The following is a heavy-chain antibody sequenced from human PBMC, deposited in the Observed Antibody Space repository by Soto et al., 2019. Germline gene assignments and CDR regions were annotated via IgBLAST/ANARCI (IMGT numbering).Heavy chain of an antibody. J-gene: IGHJ4*02. CDR2: TSYDGSNN. CDR1: GFTFRSYV. Sequence: QVQLVEYGGGVVQPGTSLRLSCVGSGFTFRSYVIHWVRKAPGKGLEWVAITSYDGSNNFYGDSVKGRFTISTHNPRNTVELQIASLRFEDTAFYWCARWVTTGGLDVWGQRPLVSVSS. D-gene: IGHD2-21*02. CDR3: ARWVTTGGLDV. V-gene: IGHV3-33*05.